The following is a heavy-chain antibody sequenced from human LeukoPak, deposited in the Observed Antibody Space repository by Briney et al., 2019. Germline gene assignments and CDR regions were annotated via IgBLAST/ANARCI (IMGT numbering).Heavy chain of an antibody. CDR1: GLSYSDSY. J-gene: IGHJ4*02. D-gene: IGHD6-13*01. CDR2: ISSSGSYT. Sequence: GGSLRLSCAASGLSYSDSYMTWIRQAPGKGLEWVSYISSSGSYTNYADSVQGRFTVSRDNAKNSLFLHMTSLRAEDTAVYYCARVSKPEQLVRDWGQGTLVTVSS. CDR3: ARVSKPEQLVRD. V-gene: IGHV3-11*05.